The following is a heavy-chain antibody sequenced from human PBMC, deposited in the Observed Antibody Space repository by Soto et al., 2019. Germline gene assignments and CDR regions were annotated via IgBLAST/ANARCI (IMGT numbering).Heavy chain of an antibody. V-gene: IGHV1-69*01. D-gene: IGHD2-15*01. J-gene: IGHJ4*02. CDR2: IIPLFGTA. Sequence: QVQLVQSGAEVKKPGSSVKVSCKASGGTFSTYAINWVRQAPGHGLEWMGGIIPLFGTAKYAQKFQDRVTITADESTSTDHMELRSLRSEDTAVYYCARDYGHDCSGGNCYFYFWGQGTLVSVSS. CDR3: ARDYGHDCSGGNCYFYF. CDR1: GGTFSTYA.